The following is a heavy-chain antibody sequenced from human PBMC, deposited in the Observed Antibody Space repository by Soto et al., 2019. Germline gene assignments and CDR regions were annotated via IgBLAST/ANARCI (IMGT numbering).Heavy chain of an antibody. J-gene: IGHJ6*02. CDR2: INPNSGGT. D-gene: IGHD6-13*01. CDR3: ARDLGIAARSSYYYYGMDV. V-gene: IGHV1-2*02. CDR1: GYTFTGYY. Sequence: QVQLVQSGAEVKKPGASVKVSCKASGYTFTGYYMHWVRQAPGQGLEWMGWINPNSGGTNYAQKFQGRVTMTRDTSISTAYMELSRLRSDDTAVYYCARDLGIAARSSYYYYGMDVWGQGTTVTVSS.